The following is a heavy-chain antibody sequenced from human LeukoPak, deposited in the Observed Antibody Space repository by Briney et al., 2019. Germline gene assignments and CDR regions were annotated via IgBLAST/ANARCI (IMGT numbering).Heavy chain of an antibody. CDR1: GYTFNSYG. CDR3: ARRSISSWYDYFDY. J-gene: IGHJ4*02. V-gene: IGHV1-18*01. Sequence: ASVKVSCKASGYTFNSYGIGWVRQAPGQGLEWMGWISGYNGNTKNAQNFQGRVTMTTDTSTSTAYMELRSLRSDDTAVYYCARRSISSWYDYFDYWGQGTLVTVSS. CDR2: ISGYNGNT. D-gene: IGHD6-13*01.